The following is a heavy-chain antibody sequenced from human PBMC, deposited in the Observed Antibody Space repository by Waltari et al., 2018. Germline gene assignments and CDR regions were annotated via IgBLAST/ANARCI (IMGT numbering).Heavy chain of an antibody. Sequence: QVQLVQSGAEVTKPGSSVKVSCKASGGPFSSYAISWVRQAPGQGLEWMGGIIPIFGTANYAQKFQGRVTITADESTSTAYMELSSLRSEDTAVYYCARPQHHFMVRGVPNWFDPWGQGTLVTVSS. V-gene: IGHV1-69*12. CDR2: IIPIFGTA. J-gene: IGHJ5*02. D-gene: IGHD3-10*01. CDR3: ARPQHHFMVRGVPNWFDP. CDR1: GGPFSSYA.